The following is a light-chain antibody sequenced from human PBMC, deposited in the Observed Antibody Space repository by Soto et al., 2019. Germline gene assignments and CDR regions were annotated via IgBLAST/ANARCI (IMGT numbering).Light chain of an antibody. J-gene: IGLJ2*01. V-gene: IGLV2-14*01. CDR1: STDVGGYNY. Sequence: QSALAQPSSVSGSPGQSITISCTGTSTDVGGYNYVSWYQHHSGKAPKLLIYDVHNRPSGISARFSGSKSGNTASLTISGLQPEDTALYYCCSYPRSGTLSFGGGTKLTFL. CDR3: CSYPRSGTLS. CDR2: DVH.